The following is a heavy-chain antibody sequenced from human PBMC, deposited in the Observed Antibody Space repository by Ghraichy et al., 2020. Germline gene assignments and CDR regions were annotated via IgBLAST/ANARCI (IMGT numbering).Heavy chain of an antibody. J-gene: IGHJ4*02. V-gene: IGHV4-39*01. CDR1: GGSISSSSYY. CDR2: IYYSGST. Sequence: SETLSLTCTVSGGSISSSSYYWGWIRQPPGKGLEWIGSIYYSGSTYYNPSLKSRVTISVDTSKNQFSLKLSSVTAADTAVYYCAVEMATAPGRENWGQGTLVTVSS. D-gene: IGHD5-24*01. CDR3: AVEMATAPGREN.